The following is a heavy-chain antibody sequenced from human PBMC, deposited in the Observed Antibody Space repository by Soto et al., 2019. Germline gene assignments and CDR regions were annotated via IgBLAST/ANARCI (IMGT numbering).Heavy chain of an antibody. V-gene: IGHV4-4*07. CDR1: GGSISSYY. J-gene: IGHJ6*02. Sequence: LTCTVSGGSISSYYWSWIRQPAGKGLEWIGRISTTETTNYNPSLKSRVSMSLDTSKSQVSLKLSSVTAADAAVYYCAGNIAAAGRRYYGMDVWGQGTTVTVSS. CDR3: AGNIAAAGRRYYGMDV. CDR2: ISTTETT. D-gene: IGHD6-13*01.